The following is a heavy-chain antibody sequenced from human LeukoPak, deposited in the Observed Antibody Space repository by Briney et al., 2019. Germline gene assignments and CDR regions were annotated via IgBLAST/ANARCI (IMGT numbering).Heavy chain of an antibody. CDR3: ARSRAFNSGAFDP. D-gene: IGHD1-26*01. CDR1: GASVSSASY. J-gene: IGHJ5*02. V-gene: IGHV4-61*01. CDR2: IYNGVNT. Sequence: PSETLSLTCTVSGASVSSASYWSWIRQPPGKGVEWIAHIYNGVNTNYNPSLKSRVTISVDTSKNQFPLRLNSVTAADTAVYYCARSRAFNSGAFDPWGQGSLVTVSS.